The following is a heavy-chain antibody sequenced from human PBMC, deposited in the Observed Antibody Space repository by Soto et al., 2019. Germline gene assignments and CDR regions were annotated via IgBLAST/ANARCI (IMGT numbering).Heavy chain of an antibody. J-gene: IGHJ6*02. CDR3: ARETERHRLGGNYYYGIDD. Sequence: QVQLVQSGAEVKKPGSSVTVSCKASGGTFGNSAISWVRQAPGQGLEWMGGIIPIFPTPDYAQKFQGRVTITADESTTTASVELTSPKSEETGVYYCARETERHRLGGNYYYGIDDWGQGTMVTVSS. CDR2: IIPIFPTP. CDR1: GGTFGNSA. D-gene: IGHD6-25*01. V-gene: IGHV1-69*12.